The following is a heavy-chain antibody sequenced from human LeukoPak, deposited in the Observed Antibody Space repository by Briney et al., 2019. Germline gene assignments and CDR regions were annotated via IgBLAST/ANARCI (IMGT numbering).Heavy chain of an antibody. V-gene: IGHV3-23*01. J-gene: IGHJ4*02. CDR1: GFTFSSYA. D-gene: IGHD5-12*01. CDR2: ISGSGGST. CDR3: ARDLVVATTGEDY. Sequence: GGSLRLSCAASGFTFSSYAMSWVRQAPGKGLEWVSAISGSGGSTYYADSVKGRFTISRDNAKNSLYLQMNSLRAEDTAVYYCARDLVVATTGEDYWGQGTLVTVSS.